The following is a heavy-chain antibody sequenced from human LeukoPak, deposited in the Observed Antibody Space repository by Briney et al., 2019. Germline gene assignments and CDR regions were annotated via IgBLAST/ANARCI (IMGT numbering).Heavy chain of an antibody. D-gene: IGHD3-3*01. V-gene: IGHV1-18*01. CDR3: ARDTSEWSMDY. Sequence: GASVKVSCKASGYIFTTYGISWVRQAPGQGLERLAWISTYNGKTDYAQKFQGRVTMTTDTSTSTAYMELRSLRSDDTAAYYCARDTSEWSMDYWGQGTLVTVSS. CDR1: GYIFTTYG. J-gene: IGHJ4*02. CDR2: ISTYNGKT.